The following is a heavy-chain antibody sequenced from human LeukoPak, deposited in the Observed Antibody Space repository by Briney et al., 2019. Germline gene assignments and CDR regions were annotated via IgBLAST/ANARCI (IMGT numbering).Heavy chain of an antibody. Sequence: PGGSLRLSCAASGFTFSSYSMNWVRQAPGKGLEWVSYISSSSSTIYYADSVKGRFTISRDNAKNSLYLQMNSLRAEDTVVYYCARARSAWIQLRMDVWGQGTTVTVSS. CDR2: ISSSSSTI. CDR1: GFTFSSYS. CDR3: ARARSAWIQLRMDV. D-gene: IGHD5-18*01. V-gene: IGHV3-48*04. J-gene: IGHJ6*02.